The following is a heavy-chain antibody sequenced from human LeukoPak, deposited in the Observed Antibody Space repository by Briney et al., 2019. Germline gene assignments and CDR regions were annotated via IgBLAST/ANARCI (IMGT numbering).Heavy chain of an antibody. V-gene: IGHV4-34*01. J-gene: IGHJ4*02. CDR3: ARRIAVALDY. Sequence: PSETLSLTCAVYGGSFSGYYWSWIRQPPGKGLEWIGEIYHSGSTNYNPSLKSRVTISVDKSKNQFSLKLSSVTAADTAVYYCARRIAVALDYWGQGTLVTVSS. CDR2: IYHSGST. CDR1: GGSFSGYY. D-gene: IGHD6-19*01.